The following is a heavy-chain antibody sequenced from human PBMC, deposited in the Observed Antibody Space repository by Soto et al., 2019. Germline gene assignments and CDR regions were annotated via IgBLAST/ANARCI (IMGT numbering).Heavy chain of an antibody. CDR3: ARVTAGYYGMDV. V-gene: IGHV4-31*03. CDR2: IYYSGST. Sequence: SETLSLTCTVSGGSISSGGYYWSWTRQHPGKGLEWTGYIYYSGSTYYNPSLKSRVTISVDTSKNQFSLKLSSVTAADTAVYYCARVTAGYYGMDVWGQGTTVT. J-gene: IGHJ6*02. CDR1: GGSISSGGYY.